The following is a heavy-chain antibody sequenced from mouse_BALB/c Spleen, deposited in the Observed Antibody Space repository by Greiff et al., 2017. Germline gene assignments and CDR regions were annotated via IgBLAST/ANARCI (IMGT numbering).Heavy chain of an antibody. CDR1: GFTFSSFG. CDR2: ISSGSSTI. CDR3: ARSDYGYVDY. Sequence: VMLVASGGGLVQPGGSRKLSCAASGFTFSSFGMHWVRQAPEKGLEWVAYISSGSSTIYYADTVKGRFTISRDNPKNTLFLQMTSLRSEDTAMYYCARSDYGYVDYWGQGTTLTVSA. D-gene: IGHD1-1*01. J-gene: IGHJ2*01. V-gene: IGHV5-17*02.